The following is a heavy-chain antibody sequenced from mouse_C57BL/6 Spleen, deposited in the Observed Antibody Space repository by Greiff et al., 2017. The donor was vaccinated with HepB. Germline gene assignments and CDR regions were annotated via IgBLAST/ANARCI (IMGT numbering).Heavy chain of an antibody. V-gene: IGHV1-64*01. CDR1: GYTFTSYW. CDR2: IHPNSGST. J-gene: IGHJ3*01. D-gene: IGHD4-1*01. CDR3: ANWDEFFAY. Sequence: VQLQQPGAELVKPGASVKLSCKASGYTFTSYWMHWVKQRPGQGLEWIGMIHPNSGSTNYNEKFKSKATLTVDKSSSTAYMQLSSLTSEDSAVYYYANWDEFFAYWGQGTLVTVSA.